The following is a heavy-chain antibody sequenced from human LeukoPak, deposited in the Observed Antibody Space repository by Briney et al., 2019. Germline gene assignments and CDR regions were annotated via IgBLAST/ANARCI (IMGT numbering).Heavy chain of an antibody. V-gene: IGHV3-48*03. CDR2: ISSSGSTI. CDR1: GFTFSSYE. D-gene: IGHD3-10*01. CDR3: ARGGDYYGSGSQFDY. J-gene: IGHJ4*02. Sequence: GGSLRLSCAASGFTFSSYEMNWVRQAPGKGLEWVSYISSSGSTIYCADSVKGRFTISRDNAKNSLYLQMNSLRAEDTAVYYCARGGDYYGSGSQFDYWGQGTLVTVSS.